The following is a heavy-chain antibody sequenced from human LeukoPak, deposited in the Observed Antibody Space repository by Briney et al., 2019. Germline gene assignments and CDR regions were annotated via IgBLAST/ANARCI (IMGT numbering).Heavy chain of an antibody. D-gene: IGHD3-16*01. V-gene: IGHV3-7*01. CDR2: IKQDGSEK. J-gene: IGHJ5*02. Sequence: GGSLRLSCAASGFTFSTYWMSWVRQTSGKGLEWVANIKQDGSEKYYVDSVKGRFTISRDNAKNSLYLQMNSLTAEDTAVYCCARGWGWFGPWGQGTLVTVSS. CDR3: ARGWGWFGP. CDR1: GFTFSTYW.